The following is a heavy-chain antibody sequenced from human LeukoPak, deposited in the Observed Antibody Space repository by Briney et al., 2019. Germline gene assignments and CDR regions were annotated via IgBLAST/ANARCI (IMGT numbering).Heavy chain of an antibody. V-gene: IGHV3-23*01. D-gene: IGHD3-10*01. Sequence: GGSLRLSCAASGFTFNSYVMNWVRQVPGKGLEWVSGIIGSGRSTYYADSVKGRFSISRDNSKNTVYLQMNSLRVEDTAVYFCAKGFNYYASGSHFDSWGQGTLVTVSS. CDR2: IIGSGRST. CDR1: GFTFNSYV. CDR3: AKGFNYYASGSHFDS. J-gene: IGHJ4*02.